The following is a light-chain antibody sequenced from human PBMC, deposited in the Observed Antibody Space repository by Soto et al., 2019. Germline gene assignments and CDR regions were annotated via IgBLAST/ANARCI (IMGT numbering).Light chain of an antibody. CDR1: RDDIGAYDY. V-gene: IGLV2-14*01. CDR2: EVT. CDR3: NSYTNSSAVV. Sequence: LTQPASVSGSPGQSITISCAGTRDDIGAYDYVSWYQQHPGNAPKLLVYEVTNRPSGVSDRFSGSKSGNTASLTISGLQAEDEADYYCNSYTNSSAVVFGGGTKVTV. J-gene: IGLJ2*01.